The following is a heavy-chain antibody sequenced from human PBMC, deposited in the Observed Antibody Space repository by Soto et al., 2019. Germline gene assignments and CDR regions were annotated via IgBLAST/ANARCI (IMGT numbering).Heavy chain of an antibody. CDR3: GREEAYWGGDGSWPTPGYGMDV. D-gene: IGHD2-21*02. CDR2: ISYDGSNK. CDR1: GFTFSSYA. Sequence: QVQLVESGGGVVQPGRSLRLSCAASGFTFSSYAMHWVRQAPGKGLEWVAVISYDGSNKYYADSVKGRFTISRDNSKNRRNWQMNSLRVEDTVVYYGGREEAYWGGDGSWPTPGYGMDVGGKGTTFTVSP. J-gene: IGHJ6*04. V-gene: IGHV3-30-3*01.